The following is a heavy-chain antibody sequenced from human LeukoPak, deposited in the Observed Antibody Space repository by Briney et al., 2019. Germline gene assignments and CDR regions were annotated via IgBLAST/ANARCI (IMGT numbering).Heavy chain of an antibody. CDR2: INHSGST. CDR1: GFTVSSNY. Sequence: PGGSLRLSCAASGFTVSSNYMSWVRQAPGKGLEWIGEINHSGSTNYNPSLKSRVTISVDTSKNQFSLKLSSVTAADTAVYYCAYSSGYQQQWGQGTLVTVSS. J-gene: IGHJ1*01. CDR3: AYSSGYQQQ. V-gene: IGHV4-34*08. D-gene: IGHD3-22*01.